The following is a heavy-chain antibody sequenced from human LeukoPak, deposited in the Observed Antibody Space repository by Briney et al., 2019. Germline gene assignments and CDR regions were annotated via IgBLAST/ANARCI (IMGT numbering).Heavy chain of an antibody. V-gene: IGHV4-34*01. D-gene: IGHD3-22*01. CDR2: INHSGST. CDR1: GGSFSGYY. CDR3: AGGYDSSGYYPRRHDY. Sequence: PSETLSLTCAVYGGSFSGYYWSWIRQPPEKGLEWIGEINHSGSTNYNPSLKSRVTISVDTSKNQFSLKLSSVTAADTAVYYCAGGYDSSGYYPRRHDYWGQGTLVTVSS. J-gene: IGHJ4*02.